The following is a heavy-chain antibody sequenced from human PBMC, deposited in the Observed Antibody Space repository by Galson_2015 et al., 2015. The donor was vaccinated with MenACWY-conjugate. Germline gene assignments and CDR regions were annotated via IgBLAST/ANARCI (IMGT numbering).Heavy chain of an antibody. CDR3: ARGVVAGHYYYGMDV. CDR2: IYPGDSDT. CDR1: GYSFTSYW. Sequence: QSGAEVKKPGESLKISCKGSGYSFTSYWIGWVRQMPGKGLEWMGIIYPGDSDTRYSPSFQGQVTTSADKSISTAYLQWSSLKASDTAMYYCARGVVAGHYYYGMDVWGQGTTVTVSS. V-gene: IGHV5-51*01. J-gene: IGHJ6*02. D-gene: IGHD3-22*01.